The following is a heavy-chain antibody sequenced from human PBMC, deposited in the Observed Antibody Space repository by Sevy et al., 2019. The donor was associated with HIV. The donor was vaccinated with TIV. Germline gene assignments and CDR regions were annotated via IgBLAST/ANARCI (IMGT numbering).Heavy chain of an antibody. V-gene: IGHV3-21*01. D-gene: IGHD2-2*01. CDR2: ISSGSGFI. CDR3: AKGDCSSTSCYADGMDV. CDR1: GFTFSSYN. J-gene: IGHJ6*02. Sequence: GGSLRLSCAASGFTFSSYNMNWFRQAPGKGLEWVSSISSGSGFIYYADSLKGRITISRDNAKNSLYLQMNSLRAEDTAVYYCAKGDCSSTSCYADGMDVWGQGTTVTVSS.